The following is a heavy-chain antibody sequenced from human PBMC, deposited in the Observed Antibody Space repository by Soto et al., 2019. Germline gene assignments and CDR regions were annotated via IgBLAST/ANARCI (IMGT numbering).Heavy chain of an antibody. D-gene: IGHD2-15*01. CDR2: IYYSGST. Sequence: QVQLQESGPGLVKPSQTLSLTCTVSGGSISSGDYYWNWIRQPPGKGLEWIGYIYYSGSTFYNPSLKSRVTISEDTSKNQFSLKLSSVTAADTAMYYCARCGVVVARALDIWGQGTMVTVSS. CDR3: ARCGVVVARALDI. J-gene: IGHJ3*02. V-gene: IGHV4-30-4*01. CDR1: GGSISSGDYY.